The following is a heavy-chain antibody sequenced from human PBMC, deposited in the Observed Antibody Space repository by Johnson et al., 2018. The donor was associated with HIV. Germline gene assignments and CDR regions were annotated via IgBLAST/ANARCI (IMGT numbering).Heavy chain of an antibody. CDR3: ARDDAFDI. V-gene: IGHV3-9*01. J-gene: IGHJ3*02. CDR1: GFSFSDSA. Sequence: VQLVESGGGVVQPGRSLRLSCAASGFSFSDSAMHWVRQAPGKGLEWVSGISWNSGSIGYADSVKGRFTISRDNAKNSLYLQMNSLRAEDTAVYYCARDDAFDIWGQGTMVTVSS. CDR2: ISWNSGSI.